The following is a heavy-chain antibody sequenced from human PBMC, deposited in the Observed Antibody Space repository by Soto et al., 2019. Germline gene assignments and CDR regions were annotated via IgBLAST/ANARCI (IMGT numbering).Heavy chain of an antibody. Sequence: QVQLVESGGGVVQPGRSLRLSCAGSGFTFSGFGMHWVRQAPGKGLEWVAVISYDGNNAYYADSVKGRFTISRDNSKNTLYQQMNSLRAEDTAVYYCAKEGIPRYCGGGGGYSLQAYWGQGTLVTVSS. D-gene: IGHD2-15*01. CDR3: AKEGIPRYCGGGGGYSLQAY. V-gene: IGHV3-30*18. CDR2: ISYDGNNA. CDR1: GFTFSGFG. J-gene: IGHJ4*02.